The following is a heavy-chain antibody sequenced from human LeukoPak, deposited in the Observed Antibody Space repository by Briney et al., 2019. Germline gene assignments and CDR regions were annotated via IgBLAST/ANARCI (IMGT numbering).Heavy chain of an antibody. CDR3: ARAELGYDSRGYDY. J-gene: IGHJ4*02. D-gene: IGHD3-22*01. V-gene: IGHV1-69*05. Sequence: EASVKVSCKASGYTFTGYYMHWVRQAPGQGLEWMGRIIPIFGTADYAQKFQGRVTITTDESTSTAYMELSSLRSEDTAVYYCARAELGYDSRGYDYWGQGTLVTVSS. CDR2: IIPIFGTA. CDR1: GYTFTGYY.